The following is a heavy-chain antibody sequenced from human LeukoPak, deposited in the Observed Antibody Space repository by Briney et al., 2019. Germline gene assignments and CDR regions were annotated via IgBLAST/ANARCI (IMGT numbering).Heavy chain of an antibody. CDR3: ARHPLQQWLVRSDYYYYMDV. V-gene: IGHV4-34*01. CDR2: INHSGST. CDR1: GRSFNDYY. J-gene: IGHJ6*03. D-gene: IGHD6-19*01. Sequence: PSETLSLTCAVYGRSFNDYYWSWIRQPTGKGLEWIGEINHSGSTNYNPSLKSRVTISIDTSKNQFSLKLSSVTAADTAVYYCARHPLQQWLVRSDYYYYMDVWGKGTTVTISS.